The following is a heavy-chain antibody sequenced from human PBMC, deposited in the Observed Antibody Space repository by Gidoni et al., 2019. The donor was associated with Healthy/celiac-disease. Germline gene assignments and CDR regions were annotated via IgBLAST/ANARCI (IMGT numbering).Heavy chain of an antibody. Sequence: AASGFTFSSYGMHWVRQAPGKGLEWVAVIWYDGSNKYYAASVKGRFTISRDNSKNTLYMQMNSLRAEDTAVYYCARDVAATYYFDYWGQGTLVTVSS. CDR3: ARDVAATYYFDY. CDR2: IWYDGSNK. V-gene: IGHV3-33*01. D-gene: IGHD2-15*01. CDR1: GFTFSSYG. J-gene: IGHJ4*02.